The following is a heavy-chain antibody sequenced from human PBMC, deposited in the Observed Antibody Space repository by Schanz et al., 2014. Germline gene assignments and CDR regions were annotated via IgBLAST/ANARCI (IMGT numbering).Heavy chain of an antibody. J-gene: IGHJ4*02. V-gene: IGHV3-23*04. CDR1: GFTFSGYA. CDR2: LSGDGGTT. Sequence: EVQLVESGGGLVQPGGSLRLSCAASGFTFSGYAMSWVRQAPGKGLQWVSSLSGDGGTTHYADSVKGRFTISRDNAKNSLYLQMNSLRAEDTAVYYCAKDLISGWSGFDYWGQGTLVTVSS. CDR3: AKDLISGWSGFDY. D-gene: IGHD6-19*01.